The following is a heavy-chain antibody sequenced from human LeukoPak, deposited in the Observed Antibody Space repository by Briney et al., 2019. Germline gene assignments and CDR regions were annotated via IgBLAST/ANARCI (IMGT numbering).Heavy chain of an antibody. CDR2: IYHSGST. CDR3: ARDSTWGSYRSGGGWFDP. CDR1: GYSISSGYY. V-gene: IGHV4-38-2*02. J-gene: IGHJ5*02. D-gene: IGHD3-16*02. Sequence: SETLPLTCNVSGYSISSGYYWGWIRQPPGKGLEWIGNIYHSGSTYYNPSLKSRVTISVDTSKNQFSLKLSSVTAADTAVYYCARDSTWGSYRSGGGWFDPWGQGTLVTVSS.